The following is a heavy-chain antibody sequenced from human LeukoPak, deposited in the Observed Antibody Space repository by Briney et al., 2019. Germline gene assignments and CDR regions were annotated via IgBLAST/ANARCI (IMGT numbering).Heavy chain of an antibody. Sequence: MASETLSLTCAVYGGSFSGYYWSWIRQPPGKGLEWIGEINHSGSTNYNPSLKSRVTISVDTSKNQFSLKLSSVTAADTAVYYCARRGTAGPIVVVPAARSRVPAFVDYWGQGTLVTVSS. J-gene: IGHJ4*02. V-gene: IGHV4-34*01. CDR3: ARRGTAGPIVVVPAARSRVPAFVDY. CDR1: GGSFSGYY. D-gene: IGHD2-2*01. CDR2: INHSGST.